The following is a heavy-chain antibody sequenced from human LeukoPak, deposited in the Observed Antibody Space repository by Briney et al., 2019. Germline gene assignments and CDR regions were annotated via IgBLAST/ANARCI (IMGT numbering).Heavy chain of an antibody. J-gene: IGHJ4*02. Sequence: PGASLRLSCAASGFIFRNYAMSCVRQAPGKGLEWVSAITGSGDTTYYADHVKGRFTVSRDNSKNTLYVEMNTLRAEDTAVYYCAKWGDYDILTGYYVSDFWGQGTLVTVSS. CDR1: GFIFRNYA. D-gene: IGHD3-9*01. CDR3: AKWGDYDILTGYYVSDF. V-gene: IGHV3-23*01. CDR2: ITGSGDTT.